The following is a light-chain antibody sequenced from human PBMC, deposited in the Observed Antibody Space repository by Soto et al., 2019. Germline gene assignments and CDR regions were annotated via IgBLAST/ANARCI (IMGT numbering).Light chain of an antibody. CDR1: SSDVEDYNL. V-gene: IGLV2-23*02. J-gene: IGLJ2*01. Sequence: QSALTQPASVSGSPGQSITISCTGTSSDVEDYNLVSWYQQHPGKVPKLMLYEVTKRPSEVSNRFSGSKSGNTASLTISGLQAEDEADYYCWARARSGTVVFGGGTKLTVL. CDR3: WARARSGTVV. CDR2: EVT.